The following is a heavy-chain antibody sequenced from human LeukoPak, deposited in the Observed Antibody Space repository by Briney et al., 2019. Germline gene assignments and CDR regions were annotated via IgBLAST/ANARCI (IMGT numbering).Heavy chain of an antibody. CDR1: GGSISSSSYY. V-gene: IGHV4-39*01. D-gene: IGHD2-15*01. J-gene: IGHJ5*02. CDR2: IYYSGST. CDR3: ARVLGYCSGGSCRNWFDP. Sequence: SETLSLTCTVSGGSISSSSYYWGWIRQPPGKGLEWIGSIYYSGSTYYNPSLKSRVTISVDTSKNQFSLKLSSVTAADTAVYYCARVLGYCSGGSCRNWFDPWGQGTLVTVSS.